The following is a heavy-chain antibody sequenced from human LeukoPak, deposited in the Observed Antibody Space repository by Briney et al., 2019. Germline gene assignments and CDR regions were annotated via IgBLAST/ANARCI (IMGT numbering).Heavy chain of an antibody. V-gene: IGHV4-59*08. CDR2: IYYSGST. CDR1: GGSISSYY. D-gene: IGHD6-13*01. CDR3: ARHPISWGFDY. J-gene: IGHJ4*02. Sequence: PSETLSLTCTVSGGSISSYYWSWVRQPPGKGLEWIGYIYYSGSTNYNPSLKSRVTISVETSKNQFSLKLSSVTAADTAVYYCARHPISWGFDYWGQGTLVTVSS.